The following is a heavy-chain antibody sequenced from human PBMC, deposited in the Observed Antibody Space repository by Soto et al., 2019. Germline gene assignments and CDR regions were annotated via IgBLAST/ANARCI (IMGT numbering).Heavy chain of an antibody. CDR1: GYTLTELS. CDR3: ATGYGSGSGYYYYYMDV. J-gene: IGHJ6*03. CDR2: FDPEDGET. D-gene: IGHD3-10*01. Sequence: GATVKVSCKVSGYTLTELSMHWVRQAPGKGLEWMGGFDPEDGETIYAQKFQGRVTMTEDASTDTAYMELSSLRSEDTAVYYCATGYGSGSGYYYYYMDVWGKGTTVTVSS. V-gene: IGHV1-24*01.